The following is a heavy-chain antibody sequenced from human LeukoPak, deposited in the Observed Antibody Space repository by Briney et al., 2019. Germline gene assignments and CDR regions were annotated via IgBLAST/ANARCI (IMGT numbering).Heavy chain of an antibody. CDR1: GGSISNYY. Sequence: SETLSLTCTVSGGSISNYYWAWIRQPPGRGLEWIGYIYDTGSTKYNPSLKSRLTISLHTSRNQFSLNLSSLTAADTAIYYCARVRNFPDAFDIWGQGRLVTVSS. CDR3: ARVRNFPDAFDI. V-gene: IGHV4-59*01. J-gene: IGHJ3*02. CDR2: IYDTGST.